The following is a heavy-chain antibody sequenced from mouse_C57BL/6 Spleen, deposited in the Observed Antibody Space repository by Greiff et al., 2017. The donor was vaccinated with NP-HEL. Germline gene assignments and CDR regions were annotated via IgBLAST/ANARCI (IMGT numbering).Heavy chain of an antibody. V-gene: IGHV1-80*01. CDR2: IYPGDGDT. Sequence: VQLQQSGAELVKPGASVKISCKASGYAFSSYWMNWVKQRPGKGLEWIGQIYPGDGDTNYNGKFKGKATLTADKSSSTAYMQLSSLTSEDSAVYFCARDLLDYAMDYWGQGTSVTVSS. CDR1: GYAFSSYW. J-gene: IGHJ4*01. CDR3: ARDLLDYAMDY. D-gene: IGHD1-1*01.